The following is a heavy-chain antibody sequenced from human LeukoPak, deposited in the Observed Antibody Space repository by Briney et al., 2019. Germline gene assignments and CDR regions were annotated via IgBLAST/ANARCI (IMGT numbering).Heavy chain of an antibody. CDR1: GGTFSSYA. Sequence: ASVKVSCKASGGTFSSYAISWVRQAPGQGLEWMGMINPNSDRTAYAQKFQGRVTMTRDTSTSTVYMDLSSLRSEDTAVYYCAGGSGYNNQQKDYWGQGTLVTVSS. V-gene: IGHV1-46*01. D-gene: IGHD5-24*01. CDR3: AGGSGYNNQQKDY. J-gene: IGHJ4*02. CDR2: INPNSDRT.